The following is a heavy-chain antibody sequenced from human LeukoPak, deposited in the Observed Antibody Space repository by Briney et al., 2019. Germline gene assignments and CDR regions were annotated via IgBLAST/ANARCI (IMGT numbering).Heavy chain of an antibody. V-gene: IGHV5-51*01. CDR2: IYPGDSDT. J-gene: IGHJ4*02. D-gene: IGHD6-19*01. CDR1: EYNFTNYW. CDR3: ARQGSLIAVALNSFDY. Sequence: GESLKISCKGSEYNFTNYWIGWVRQMPGKGLEWMGIIYPGDSDTRYSPSFQGQVTISVDKSISTAYLQWSSLKASGTAMYYCARQGSLIAVALNSFDYWGQGTLVTVSS.